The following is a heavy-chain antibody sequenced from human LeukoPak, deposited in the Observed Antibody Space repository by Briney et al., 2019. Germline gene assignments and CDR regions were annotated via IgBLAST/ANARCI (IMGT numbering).Heavy chain of an antibody. V-gene: IGHV3-30*04. Sequence: PGRSLRLSCAASGFAFSSYAMHWVRQAPGKGLEWVAVISYDGSNKYYADSVKGRFTISRDNSKNTLYLQMNSLRAEDTAVYYCARVYGGRYVFDYWGQETLVTVSS. CDR3: ARVYGGRYVFDY. J-gene: IGHJ4*02. D-gene: IGHD2-15*01. CDR1: GFAFSSYA. CDR2: ISYDGSNK.